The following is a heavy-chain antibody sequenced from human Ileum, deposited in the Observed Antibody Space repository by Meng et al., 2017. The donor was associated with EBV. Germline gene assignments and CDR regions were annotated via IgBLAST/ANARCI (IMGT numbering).Heavy chain of an antibody. CDR1: GGSISSGGHS. V-gene: IGHV4-30-2*01. CDR3: ARAHPVVYFFDY. CDR2: IQHSGST. D-gene: IGHD4-23*01. J-gene: IGHJ4*02. Sequence: QLALQEPGSGLVKPSQTLSLTCAVSGGSISSGGHSWSWIRQPPGKGLEWIGDIQHSGSTYYNPSLKSRVTISVDRSRNQFSLKLSSVTAADTAVYYCARAHPVVYFFDYWGQGALVTVSS.